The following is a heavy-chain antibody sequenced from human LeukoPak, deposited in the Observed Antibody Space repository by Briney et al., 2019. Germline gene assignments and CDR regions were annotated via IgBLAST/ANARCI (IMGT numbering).Heavy chain of an antibody. V-gene: IGHV4-59*01. CDR1: GGSLRGYY. CDR3: ARAGVTAAYFFDY. CDR2: IHYSGST. D-gene: IGHD3-10*01. Sequence: SETLSLTCSVSGGSLRGYYWSWIRQPPGKGLEWIGYIHYSGSTNYNPSLKSRVTISVDTSKNQFSLKMNSVTGADTGVYYCARAGVTAAYFFDYWGQGTLVTVSS. J-gene: IGHJ4*02.